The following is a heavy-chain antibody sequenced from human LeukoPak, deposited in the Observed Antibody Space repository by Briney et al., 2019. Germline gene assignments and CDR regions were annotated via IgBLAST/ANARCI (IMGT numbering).Heavy chain of an antibody. CDR2: IFYAGSNK. J-gene: IGHJ3*02. CDR3: AKAPSGVYDSSGYYYGRGAFDI. D-gene: IGHD3-22*01. CDR1: GFNFSSYY. V-gene: IGHV3-30*18. Sequence: GGSLIHSCAASGFNFSSYYMHWVRQAPGKGLKGVAGIFYAGSNKYYADSVKGRFTISRDNYKITLYLQMNSLRAEDTAVYYCAKAPSGVYDSSGYYYGRGAFDIWGQRTMVTVSS.